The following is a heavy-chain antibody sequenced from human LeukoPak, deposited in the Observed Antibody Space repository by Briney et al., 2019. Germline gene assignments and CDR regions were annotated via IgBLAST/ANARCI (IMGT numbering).Heavy chain of an antibody. CDR2: INSDGSAT. V-gene: IGHV3-74*01. CDR1: GFTFGSPW. CDR3: ARELYGDYDYTPGDY. D-gene: IGHD4-17*01. J-gene: IGHJ4*02. Sequence: GGSLRLSCAASGFTFGSPWMHWVRQAPGKGLVWVSRINSDGSATAYADSVKGRFTISRDNAENTLYLQMNSLRAEDTAVYYCARELYGDYDYTPGDYWGQGTLVTVSS.